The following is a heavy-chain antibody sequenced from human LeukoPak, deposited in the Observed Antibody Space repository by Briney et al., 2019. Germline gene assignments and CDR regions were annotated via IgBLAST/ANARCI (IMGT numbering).Heavy chain of an antibody. CDR2: IYYGGDT. J-gene: IGHJ4*02. Sequence: SETLSLTCTVSGGSISSGDYYWSWIRQPPGKGLEWIGYIYYGGDTDYSPSLRSRATISLDTSKNQFSLRLTSVTAADTAVYYCARQLAGLAPPGFIDSWGQGTLVTVSS. CDR3: ARQLAGLAPPGFIDS. D-gene: IGHD3-3*02. V-gene: IGHV4-61*08. CDR1: GGSISSGDYY.